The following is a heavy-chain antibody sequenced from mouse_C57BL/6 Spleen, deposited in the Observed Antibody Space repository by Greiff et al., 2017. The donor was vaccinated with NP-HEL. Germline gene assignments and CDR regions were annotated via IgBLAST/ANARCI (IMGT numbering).Heavy chain of an antibody. J-gene: IGHJ1*03. CDR2: INPSNGGT. CDR1: GYTFTSYW. CDR3: SYYGSGGYFDV. D-gene: IGHD1-1*01. Sequence: VQLQQSGTELVKPGASVKLSCKASGYTFTSYWMHWVKQRPGQGLEWIGNINPSNGGTNYNEKFKSKATLTVDKSSSTAYMQLSSLTSEDSAVDYCSYYGSGGYFDVWGTGTTVTVSS. V-gene: IGHV1-53*01.